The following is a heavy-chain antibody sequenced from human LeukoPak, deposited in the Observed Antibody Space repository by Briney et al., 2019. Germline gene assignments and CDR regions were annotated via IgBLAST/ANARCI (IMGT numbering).Heavy chain of an antibody. J-gene: IGHJ6*02. V-gene: IGHV1-2*04. CDR1: GYTFTGYY. D-gene: IGHD3-10*01. Sequence: ASVKVSCKASGYTFTGYYMHWVRQAPGQGLEWMGWINPNSGGTNYAQKFQGWVTMTRDTSISTAYMELSRLRSDDTAVYYCARDLAPARFGEYGMDVWGQGTTVTVSS. CDR2: INPNSGGT. CDR3: ARDLAPARFGEYGMDV.